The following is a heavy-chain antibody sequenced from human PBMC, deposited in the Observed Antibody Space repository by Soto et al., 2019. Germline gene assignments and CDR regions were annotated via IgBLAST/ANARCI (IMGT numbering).Heavy chain of an antibody. V-gene: IGHV4-59*01. Sequence: SETLSLTCTVSGGSISSYYWSWIRQPPGKGLEWIGYIYYSGSTNYNPSLKSRVTISVDTSKNQFSLKLSSVTAADTAVYYCARGGGYYYMDVWGKGTTVTVSS. CDR3: ARGGGYYYMDV. J-gene: IGHJ6*03. CDR1: GGSISSYY. CDR2: IYYSGST. D-gene: IGHD2-15*01.